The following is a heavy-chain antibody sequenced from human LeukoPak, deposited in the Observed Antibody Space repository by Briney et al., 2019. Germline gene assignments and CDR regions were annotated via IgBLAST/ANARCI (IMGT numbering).Heavy chain of an antibody. J-gene: IGHJ6*03. Sequence: ASVKVSCKASGYTFTSYGISWVRQAPGKGLEWMGWISAYNGNTNYAQKLQGRVTMTTDPSTSTVYMELRSLRSDDTAVYYCARVLLWFGELRNYYYYMDVWGKGTTVTISS. D-gene: IGHD3-10*01. V-gene: IGHV1-18*01. CDR3: ARVLLWFGELRNYYYYMDV. CDR1: GYTFTSYG. CDR2: ISAYNGNT.